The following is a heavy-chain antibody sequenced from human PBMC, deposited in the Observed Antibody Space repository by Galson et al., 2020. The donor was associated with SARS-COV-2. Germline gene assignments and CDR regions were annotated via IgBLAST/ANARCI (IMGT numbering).Heavy chain of an antibody. CDR3: ARDTYYYDSSGYDYYYYYGMDV. D-gene: IGHD3-22*01. Sequence: SQTLSLTCAISGDSVSSNSAAWNWIRQSPSRGLEWLGRTYYRSKWYNDYAVSVKSRITINPDTSKNQFSLQLNSVTPEDTAVYYCARDTYYYDSSGYDYYYYYGMDVWGQGTTVTVSS. CDR2: TYYRSKWYN. CDR1: GDSVSSNSAA. J-gene: IGHJ6*02. V-gene: IGHV6-1*01.